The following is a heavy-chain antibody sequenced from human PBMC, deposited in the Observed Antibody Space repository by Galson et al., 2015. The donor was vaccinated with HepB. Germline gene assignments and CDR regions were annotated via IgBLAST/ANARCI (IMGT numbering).Heavy chain of an antibody. J-gene: IGHJ4*02. CDR1: GDSVSNNNAA. CDR2: TYYRSMWCT. V-gene: IGHV6-1*01. D-gene: IGHD6-19*01. Sequence: CAISGDSVSNNNAAWNWIRQSPSRGLEWLGRTYYRSMWCTDYAPSVKSRITVNPYTSTNQFSLEVTSVTPDDTAVYFCAREEAGTYCFDNWGQGTLVTVSS. CDR3: AREEAGTYCFDN.